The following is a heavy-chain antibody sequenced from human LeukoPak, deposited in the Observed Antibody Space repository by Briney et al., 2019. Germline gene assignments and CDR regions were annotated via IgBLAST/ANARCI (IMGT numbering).Heavy chain of an antibody. J-gene: IGHJ4*02. V-gene: IGHV4-4*07. D-gene: IGHD3-22*01. Sequence: SETLSLTCTVSGGSISSYYWSWIRQPAGKGLEWIGRIYTSGSINYNPSLKSRVTMSVDTSKNQFSLKLSSVTAADTAVYYCARVGGDSSGYYLYYFDYWGQGTLVTVSS. CDR2: IYTSGSI. CDR3: ARVGGDSSGYYLYYFDY. CDR1: GGSISSYY.